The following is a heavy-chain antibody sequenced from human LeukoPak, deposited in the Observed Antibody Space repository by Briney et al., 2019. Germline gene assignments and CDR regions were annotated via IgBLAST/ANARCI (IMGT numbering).Heavy chain of an antibody. V-gene: IGHV4-39*01. D-gene: IGHD3-10*01. CDR2: IYYSGST. J-gene: IGHJ5*02. CDR1: GGSISSSSYY. CDR3: ARLGLILEGVRGVIINSWFDP. Sequence: PSETLSLTCTVSGGSISSSSYYWGWIRQPPGKGLEWIGSIYYSGSTYYNPSLKSRVTISADTSKNQFFLKLSSVTAADTAAYYCARLGLILEGVRGVIINSWFDPWGQGTLVTVSS.